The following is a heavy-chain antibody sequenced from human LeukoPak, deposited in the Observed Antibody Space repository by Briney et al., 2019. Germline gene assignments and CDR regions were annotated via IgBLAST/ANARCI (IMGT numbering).Heavy chain of an antibody. J-gene: IGHJ4*02. V-gene: IGHV4-31*03. D-gene: IGHD2-2*01. CDR1: GGSISSGSYY. Sequence: SETLSLTCTVSGGSISSGSYYWSWIRQHPGEGLEWIGYIYCSGSTYYNPSLKSRVTISVDTSKNQFSLKLSSVTAADTAVYYCASHEKPSDYFDYWGQGTLVTVSS. CDR2: IYCSGST. CDR3: ASHEKPSDYFDY.